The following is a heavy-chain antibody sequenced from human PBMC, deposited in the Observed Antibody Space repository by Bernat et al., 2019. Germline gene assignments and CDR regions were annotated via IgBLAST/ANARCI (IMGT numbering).Heavy chain of an antibody. CDR1: GGSISSYY. CDR3: ARDVTWNYVSLFDY. Sequence: QVQLQESGPGLVKPSETLSLTCTVSGGSISSYYWSWIRQPAGKGLEWIGRIYTSGRTNYNPSLKSRVTMQVDTSKNQCSLKLSSVTAADTAVYYCARDVTWNYVSLFDYWGQGTLVTVSS. CDR2: IYTSGRT. J-gene: IGHJ4*02. D-gene: IGHD1-7*01. V-gene: IGHV4-4*07.